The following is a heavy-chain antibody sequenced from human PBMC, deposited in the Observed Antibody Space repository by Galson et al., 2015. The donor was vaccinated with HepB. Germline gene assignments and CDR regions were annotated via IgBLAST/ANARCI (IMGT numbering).Heavy chain of an antibody. CDR3: ASGYSDLGMGYSQGLSY. D-gene: IGHD3-3*01. CDR1: GYTFTGYY. CDR2: INPNSGGT. V-gene: IGHV1-2*06. J-gene: IGHJ4*02. Sequence: SVKVSCKASGYTFTGYYMHWVRQAPGQGLEWMGRINPNSGGTNYAQKFQGRVTMTRHTSISTAYMELSRLRSDDTAVYYCASGYSDLGMGYSQGLSYCGQGTLVPVSS.